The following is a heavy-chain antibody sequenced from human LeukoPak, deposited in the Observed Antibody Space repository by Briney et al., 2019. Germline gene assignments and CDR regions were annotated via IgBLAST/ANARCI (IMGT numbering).Heavy chain of an antibody. Sequence: GGSLRLSYAASGFTFSSYAMSWVRQAPGKGLEWVSAISGSGGSTYYADSVKGRFTISRDNSKNTLYLQMNSLRAEDTAVYYCAKVTGYYYYYYMDVWGKGTTVTVSS. J-gene: IGHJ6*03. CDR2: ISGSGGST. CDR3: AKVTGYYYYYYMDV. V-gene: IGHV3-23*01. D-gene: IGHD1-14*01. CDR1: GFTFSSYA.